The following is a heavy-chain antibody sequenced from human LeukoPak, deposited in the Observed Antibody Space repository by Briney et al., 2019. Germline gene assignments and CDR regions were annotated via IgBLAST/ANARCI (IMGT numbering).Heavy chain of an antibody. CDR1: GGSISSSSYY. CDR3: ARRRSGLFDY. J-gene: IGHJ4*02. V-gene: IGHV4-61*05. Sequence: SETLSLTCTVSGGSISSSSYYWGWIRQPPGKGLEWVAYIYYSGSTKYHPSLKSRVNTSLDTSKNQFSLNLTSVPAADTAVYFCARRRSGLFDYWGQGILVTVSS. CDR2: IYYSGST.